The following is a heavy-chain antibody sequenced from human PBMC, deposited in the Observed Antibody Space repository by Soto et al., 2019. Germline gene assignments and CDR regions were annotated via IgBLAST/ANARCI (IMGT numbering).Heavy chain of an antibody. D-gene: IGHD3-3*01. J-gene: IGHJ6*02. Sequence: QVQLVQSGAEVKTPGSSVKVSCKASGGSFSSYAFSWVRQAPGQGLEWMGGIIPFFGTTNYAQKFQDKVTVTADESTSTAYMELSSLRSDDTAVYYCAKQSGRYYYNVMDVWGQGTTVTVSS. CDR1: GGSFSSYA. CDR2: IIPFFGTT. V-gene: IGHV1-69*12. CDR3: AKQSGRYYYNVMDV.